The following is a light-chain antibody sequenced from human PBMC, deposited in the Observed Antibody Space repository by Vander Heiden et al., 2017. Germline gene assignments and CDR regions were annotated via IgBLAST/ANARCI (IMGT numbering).Light chain of an antibody. CDR1: SSDVGGYNY. J-gene: IGLJ1*01. CDR3: SSYAGSTYV. Sequence: QSALTQPPSASGSPGQSVTIPCTGTSSDVGGYNYVSWYQQHPGKAPKRMIYEVSKRPSGVPDRFSGSKSGNTASLTVSGLQAEDEADYYCSSYAGSTYVFGTGTKVTVL. CDR2: EVS. V-gene: IGLV2-8*01.